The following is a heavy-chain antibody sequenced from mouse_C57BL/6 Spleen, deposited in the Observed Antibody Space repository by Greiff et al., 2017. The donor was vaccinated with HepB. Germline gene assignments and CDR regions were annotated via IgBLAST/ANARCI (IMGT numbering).Heavy chain of an antibody. CDR3: ARNSLTGTDWYFDV. D-gene: IGHD4-1*01. Sequence: VQLKESGPGLVQPSQSLSITCTVSGFSLTSYGVHWVRQSPGTGLEWLGVIWSGGSTDYNAAFISRLSISKDNSKSQVFFKMNSLQADDTAIYYCARNSLTGTDWYFDVWGTGTTVTVSS. CDR1: GFSLTSYG. CDR2: IWSGGST. V-gene: IGHV2-2*01. J-gene: IGHJ1*03.